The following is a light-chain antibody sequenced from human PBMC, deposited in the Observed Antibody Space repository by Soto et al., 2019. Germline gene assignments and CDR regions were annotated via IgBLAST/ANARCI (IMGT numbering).Light chain of an antibody. V-gene: IGKV1-5*03. CDR1: QSISSW. CDR3: QQYDTYPYT. CDR2: KAS. J-gene: IGKJ2*01. Sequence: DIQMTQSPSTLSASVGDRVTITCRASQSISSWLAWYQQKPGKAPKLLIYKASSLETGVPSRFSGSGSGTEFTLTISSLQPDDFATYYCQQYDTYPYTFGQGTKLEIK.